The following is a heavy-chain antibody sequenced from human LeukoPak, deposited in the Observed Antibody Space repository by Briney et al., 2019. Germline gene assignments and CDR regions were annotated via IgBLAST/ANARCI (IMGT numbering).Heavy chain of an antibody. Sequence: PGGSLRLSCAASGFTFSSYAMHWVRQAPGKGLEWVAVISYDGSNKYYADSVKGRFTISRDNAKNSLYLQMNSLRAEDTAVYYCARALGNWFDPWGQGTLVTVSS. J-gene: IGHJ5*02. D-gene: IGHD3-10*01. CDR2: ISYDGSNK. V-gene: IGHV3-30*04. CDR3: ARALGNWFDP. CDR1: GFTFSSYA.